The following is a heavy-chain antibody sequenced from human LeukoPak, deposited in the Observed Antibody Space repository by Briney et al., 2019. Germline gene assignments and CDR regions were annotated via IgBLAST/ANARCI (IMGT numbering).Heavy chain of an antibody. CDR2: VIPMFGTA. J-gene: IGHJ4*02. Sequence: SVKVSCKASGGTFSTYAISWVRQAPGQGLEWMGRVIPMFGTADYAQKFQGRVTITADKFTSTAYMELSSLRSEDTAVYYCTRHYDSSGYPSLNYFDYWGQGTLVTVSS. CDR1: GGTFSTYA. CDR3: TRHYDSSGYPSLNYFDY. V-gene: IGHV1-69*06. D-gene: IGHD3-22*01.